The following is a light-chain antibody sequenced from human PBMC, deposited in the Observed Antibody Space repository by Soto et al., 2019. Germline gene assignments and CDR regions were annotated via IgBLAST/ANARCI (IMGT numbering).Light chain of an antibody. CDR3: QRYNSDFPTPT. J-gene: IGKJ2*01. Sequence: DIQMTQSPSTLSASVGERVTITCRASQTISNWLAWYQQKQGTAPQLLIYKAAYLESGVPARFSGSGSGTEFTLTISSRQPDDFATYVCQRYNSDFPTPTFGQGTKLEIK. V-gene: IGKV1-5*03. CDR1: QTISNW. CDR2: KAA.